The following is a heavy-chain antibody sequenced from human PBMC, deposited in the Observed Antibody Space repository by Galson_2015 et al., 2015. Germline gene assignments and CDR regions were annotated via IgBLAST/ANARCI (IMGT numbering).Heavy chain of an antibody. V-gene: IGHV1-46*01. CDR3: ARADYYGSGTYSVMAYYYYGLDV. D-gene: IGHD3-10*01. Sequence: SVKVSCKASGYTFTSYYMHWVRQAPGQGLEWMGIINPSGDSTSYAQKFQGRVTMTRDTSTSTVYMELSSLRSEDTAVYYCARADYYGSGTYSVMAYYYYGLDVWGQGTTVTVSS. CDR1: GYTFTSYY. CDR2: INPSGDST. J-gene: IGHJ6*02.